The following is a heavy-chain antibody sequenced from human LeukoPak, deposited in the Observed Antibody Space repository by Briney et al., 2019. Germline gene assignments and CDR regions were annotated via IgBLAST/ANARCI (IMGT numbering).Heavy chain of an antibody. CDR2: ISGSGGGT. J-gene: IGHJ3*02. CDR1: GFTFSSYA. V-gene: IGHV3-23*01. Sequence: GGSLRLSCAASGFTFSSYAMSWVRQAPGKGLEWVSAISGSGGGTYYADSVKGRFTISRDNSKNTLYLQMNSLRAEDTAVYYCANYYDSSGYHDDAFDIWGQGTMVTVSS. D-gene: IGHD3-22*01. CDR3: ANYYDSSGYHDDAFDI.